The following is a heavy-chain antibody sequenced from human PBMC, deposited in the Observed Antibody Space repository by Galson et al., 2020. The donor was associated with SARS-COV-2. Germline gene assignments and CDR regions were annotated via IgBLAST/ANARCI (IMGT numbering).Heavy chain of an antibody. CDR1: GGSISSSNW. D-gene: IGHD6-13*01. CDR2: IYHSGGA. CDR3: ARDSSSWSPFPQH. Sequence: SQTLSLTCAVSGGSISSSNWYTWVRQSPGKGLEWIGEIYHSGGASYNPSLKSRVTRSVDTSKNQTSLKLTSVTAADTAVYFCARDSSSWSPFPQHWGQGTLVAVSS. V-gene: IGHV4-4*02. J-gene: IGHJ1*01.